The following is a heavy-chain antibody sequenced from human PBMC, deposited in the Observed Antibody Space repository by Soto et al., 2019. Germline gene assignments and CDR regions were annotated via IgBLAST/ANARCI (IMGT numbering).Heavy chain of an antibody. V-gene: IGHV3-23*01. D-gene: IGHD6-6*01. CDR2: ISGGSTNA. J-gene: IGHJ4*02. Sequence: VGSLRLSCAASGFTFSSYPMSWVRQAPGKGLEWVAGISGGSTNAYYADSVKGRITISRDNSKNTLYLQFNSLRAEDTAIYYCAKEAARPGPCDYWGQGTLVTVSS. CDR1: GFTFSSYP. CDR3: AKEAARPGPCDY.